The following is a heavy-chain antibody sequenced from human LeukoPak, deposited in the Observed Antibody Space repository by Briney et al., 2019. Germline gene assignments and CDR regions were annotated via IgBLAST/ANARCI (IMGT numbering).Heavy chain of an antibody. J-gene: IGHJ5*02. V-gene: IGHV3-7*01. CDR3: ARNILTVTTSWWFDR. CDR2: IKQDGSEK. CDR1: GFTFSSYW. Sequence: PGWALRLSCAASGFTFSSYWMSWVRQAPGKGLEWVANIKQDGSEKYYVDSVKGRFTISRDNAKNSLYLQMNSLRADDTAVYYCARNILTVTTSWWFDRWGQGTLVTVSS. D-gene: IGHD4-17*01.